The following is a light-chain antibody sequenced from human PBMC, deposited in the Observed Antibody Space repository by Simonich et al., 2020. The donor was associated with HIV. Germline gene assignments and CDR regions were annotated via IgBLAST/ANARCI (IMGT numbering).Light chain of an antibody. CDR2: GAS. J-gene: IGKJ3*01. CDR1: QNVSSN. V-gene: IGKV3D-15*02. CDR3: QQYGSSPT. Sequence: EIVMTQSPVTLSVSPGERATLSCRASQNVSSNLAWYQQKPGQAPSLRIYGASTRATGIPASFSGSGSGTDFTLTISSLEPEDFAVYYCQQYGSSPTFGPGTKVDIK.